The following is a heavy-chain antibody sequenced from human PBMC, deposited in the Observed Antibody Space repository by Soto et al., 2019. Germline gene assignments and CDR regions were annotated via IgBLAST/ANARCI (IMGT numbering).Heavy chain of an antibody. CDR2: ISAYNGNT. J-gene: IGHJ6*02. D-gene: IGHD3-9*01. Sequence: QVQLVQSGAEVKKPGASVKVSCKASGYTFTSYGISWVRQAPGQGLEWMGWISAYNGNTNYAQKLQGRVTMTTDTSTSTAYMELRSLRSDDTAVYYCARDVVYYDTPNNYYYYYGMDVWGQGTTVTVSS. V-gene: IGHV1-18*01. CDR1: GYTFTSYG. CDR3: ARDVVYYDTPNNYYYYYGMDV.